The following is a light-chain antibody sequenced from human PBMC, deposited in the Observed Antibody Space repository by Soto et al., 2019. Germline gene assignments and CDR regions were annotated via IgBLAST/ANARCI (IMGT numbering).Light chain of an antibody. V-gene: IGKV2-28*01. CDR3: MHAIEIPVT. CDR2: LGS. CDR1: RSLLYSDGYNY. Sequence: DIVMTQSPLYLPVTPGEPASISCRSTRSLLYSDGYNYLNWYLQKAGQSPRLLIYLGSNRASGGPDRIRGSGSGTDFTLTINRVEAGDVGVYYCMHAIEIPVTFGQGTRLEI. J-gene: IGKJ5*01.